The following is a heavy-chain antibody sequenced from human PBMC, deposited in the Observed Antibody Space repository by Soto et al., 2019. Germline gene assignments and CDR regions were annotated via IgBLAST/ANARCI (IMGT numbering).Heavy chain of an antibody. J-gene: IGHJ5*02. D-gene: IGHD6-19*01. Sequence: PSDTLSLTCTFSVVSISSGYGSLMRQPPGKELEWIVYIYYSVSTNYNPALNSLVTISVDTSKNQFSLKLSSVTAAYTAVYYCSGELNGIEVAGSFDPWGQGNLVTVSS. CDR2: IYYSVST. V-gene: IGHV4-59*01. CDR3: SGELNGIEVAGSFDP. CDR1: VVSISSGY.